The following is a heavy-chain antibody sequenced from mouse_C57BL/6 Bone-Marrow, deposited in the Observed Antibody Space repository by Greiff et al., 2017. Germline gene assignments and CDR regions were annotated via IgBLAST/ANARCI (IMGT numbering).Heavy chain of an antibody. D-gene: IGHD2-10*01. Sequence: QVQLQQSGPELVKPGASVTISCKASGYAFSSSWMNWVKQRPGQGLEWIGRIYPGDGDTNYNGKFKGKATLTADKSSSTAYMHLSSLTSEDSAVYFCVSSGNLLWDYAMDYWGQGTSVTVSS. CDR2: IYPGDGDT. V-gene: IGHV1-82*01. CDR3: VSSGNLLWDYAMDY. CDR1: GYAFSSSW. J-gene: IGHJ4*01.